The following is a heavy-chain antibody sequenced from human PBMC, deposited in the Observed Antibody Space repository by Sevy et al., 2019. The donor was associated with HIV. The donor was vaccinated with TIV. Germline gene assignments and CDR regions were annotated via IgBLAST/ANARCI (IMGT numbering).Heavy chain of an antibody. J-gene: IGHJ4*02. CDR1: GFTFSNAW. D-gene: IGHD3-16*01. CDR2: IKPITDAGTT. V-gene: IGHV3-15*01. CDR3: TAGPVSF. Sequence: GGSLRLSCTASGFTFSNAWMTWVRQTPERGLEWVALIKPITDAGTTDYAAPVQGRFTISRDDSKNTVYLQLNSLKTEDPAVYYCTAGPVSFWGQGTLVTVSS.